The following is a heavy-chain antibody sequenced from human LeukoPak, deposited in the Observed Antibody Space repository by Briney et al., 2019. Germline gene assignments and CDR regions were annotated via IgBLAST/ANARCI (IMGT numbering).Heavy chain of an antibody. CDR2: VRSSGSTI. CDR3: AIADCSSTSCYEFDY. CDR1: GFTFSDYY. J-gene: IGHJ4*02. D-gene: IGHD2-2*01. V-gene: IGHV3-11*04. Sequence: GGSLRLSXAASGFTFSDYYMSWIRQAPGKGLEWVSYVRSSGSTIYYADSVKGRFTISRDNAKNSLYLQMNSLRAEDTAVYYCAIADCSSTSCYEFDYWGQGTLVTVSS.